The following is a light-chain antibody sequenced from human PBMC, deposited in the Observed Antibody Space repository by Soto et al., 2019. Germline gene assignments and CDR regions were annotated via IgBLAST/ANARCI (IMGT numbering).Light chain of an antibody. Sequence: EIVMTQSPATLSVSPGERATLSCRASQSVNIYLAWYQQKPGQAPSLLIFGASYRATGIPARFSGSGSGTELNLTISSLQSEDFAVYFCQQYDDWLRLTFGGGTKVEIK. CDR3: QQYDDWLRLT. J-gene: IGKJ4*01. CDR1: QSVNIY. V-gene: IGKV3D-15*01. CDR2: GAS.